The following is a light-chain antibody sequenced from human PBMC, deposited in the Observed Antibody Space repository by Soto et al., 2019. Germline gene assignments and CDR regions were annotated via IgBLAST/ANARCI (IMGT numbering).Light chain of an antibody. J-gene: IGLJ1*01. V-gene: IGLV2-14*01. Sequence: SVLTKPASVSGSPGQSSTISCTGTTSDIGTYSYVSWYQQHAGKAPKPKTYEVSHRPSGGSNRFSGSKSGSTASLTISGRQAEDEAHYYCCSSTGISTLLFATGTKVTVL. CDR2: EVS. CDR3: CSSTGISTLL. CDR1: TSDIGTYSY.